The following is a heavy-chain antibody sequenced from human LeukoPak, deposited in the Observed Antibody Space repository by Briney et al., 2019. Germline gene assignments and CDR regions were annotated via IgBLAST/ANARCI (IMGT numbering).Heavy chain of an antibody. D-gene: IGHD1-26*01. CDR2: IYYNGIT. V-gene: IGHV4-4*02. J-gene: IGHJ4*02. Sequence: PSGTLSLTCAVSGGSISSSNWWSWVRQPPGKGLEWIGTIYYNGITYYNPSLKSRVTISVDTSKNQFSLKLSSVTAADTAVYYCARVGATLDYWGQGTLVTVSS. CDR1: GGSISSSNW. CDR3: ARVGATLDY.